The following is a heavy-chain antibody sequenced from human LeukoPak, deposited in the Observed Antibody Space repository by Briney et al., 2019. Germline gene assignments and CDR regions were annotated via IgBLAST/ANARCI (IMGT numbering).Heavy chain of an antibody. CDR3: ATFSYAGNAGGSAGS. CDR1: GFTFSSHG. CDR2: ISPSGGIT. D-gene: IGHD4-23*01. V-gene: IGHV3-23*01. Sequence: GGSLRLSCAASGFTFSSHGMNWVRQAPGKGLEWVSGISPSGGITYYTDSVRGRFTISRDNSKNTVSLQMNSLRAEDTAVYYCATFSYAGNAGGSAGSWGQGTLVTVSS. J-gene: IGHJ5*02.